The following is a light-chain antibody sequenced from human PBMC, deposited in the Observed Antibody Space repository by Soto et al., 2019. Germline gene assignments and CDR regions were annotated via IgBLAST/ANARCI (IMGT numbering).Light chain of an antibody. CDR1: RSDIGSYNY. V-gene: IGLV2-14*01. Sequence: QSALTQPASVSGSPGQSITISCSGTRSDIGSYNYVAWYQQFPGKTPKILIYGVSNRPSGVSSRFSGSKSGNTASLTISGLQAEDEADYYCISYQGSSTAYVFGSGTKLTVL. CDR2: GVS. J-gene: IGLJ1*01. CDR3: ISYQGSSTAYV.